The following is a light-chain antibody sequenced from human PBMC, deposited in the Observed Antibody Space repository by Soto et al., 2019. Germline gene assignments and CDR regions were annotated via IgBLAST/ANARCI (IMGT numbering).Light chain of an antibody. J-gene: IGKJ2*01. V-gene: IGKV1-5*03. CDR2: KAS. CDR1: QSISTW. Sequence: DIQMTQSPSTLSTSVGDRVTISCRASQSISTWLAWYQQKPGKAPKLLIYKASSLASGVPSRFSGIGSGTEFTLTISSLQPDDFATYYCQQYNSYPYTFGQGTKLEIK. CDR3: QQYNSYPYT.